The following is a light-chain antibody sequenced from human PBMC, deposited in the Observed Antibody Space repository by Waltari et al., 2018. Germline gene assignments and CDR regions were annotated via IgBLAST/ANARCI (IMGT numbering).Light chain of an antibody. Sequence: DIQMTQSPSSLSASVGDRVTITCRASQSIANYLNWYQQKSGEAPNLLIYGASSLQRGVPSRFSGSGSATDFTLTISSLQPEDFATYYCQQSYGTPYTFGQGTKLEIK. CDR2: GAS. J-gene: IGKJ2*01. CDR1: QSIANY. CDR3: QQSYGTPYT. V-gene: IGKV1-39*01.